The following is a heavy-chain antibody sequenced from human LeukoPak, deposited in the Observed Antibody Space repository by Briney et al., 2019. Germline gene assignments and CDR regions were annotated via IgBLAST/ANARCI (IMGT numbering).Heavy chain of an antibody. CDR2: IIPIFGTA. CDR1: GYTFTSYG. V-gene: IGHV1-69*13. J-gene: IGHJ2*01. Sequence: SVKVSCKASGYTFTSYGISWVRQAPGQGLEWMGGIIPIFGTANYAQKFQGRVTITADESTSTAYMELSSLRSEDTAVYYCARNLWGYWYFDLWGRGTLVTVSS. CDR3: ARNLWGYWYFDL. D-gene: IGHD1-26*01.